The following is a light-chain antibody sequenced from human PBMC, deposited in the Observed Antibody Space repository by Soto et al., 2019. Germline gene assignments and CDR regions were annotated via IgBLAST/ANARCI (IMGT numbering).Light chain of an antibody. CDR2: RNN. V-gene: IGLV1-47*01. Sequence: QSALTQPPSTSRTPGQRVTISCSGSSSDIGSNAVYWYQQLPGTAPKLLIYRNNQRPSGVPDRFSGTKSGTSASLAISGLRSEDEADYYCAAWNDGLSGFVFGTGTEVTVL. J-gene: IGLJ1*01. CDR1: SSDIGSNA. CDR3: AAWNDGLSGFV.